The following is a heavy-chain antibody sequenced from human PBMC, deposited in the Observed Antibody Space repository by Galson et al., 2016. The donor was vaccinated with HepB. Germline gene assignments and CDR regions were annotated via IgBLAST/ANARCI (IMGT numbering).Heavy chain of an antibody. CDR1: GLSFNSYA. CDR2: ISGSGYII. CDR3: AREGAYSGNDFGGGFDF. Sequence: SLRLSCAASGLSFNSYAMSWVRQAPGKGLEWLSDISGSGYIIQYADSVKGRFTTSRDNAKNSLFLQMNSLRDEDTAVYYCAREGAYSGNDFGGGFDFWGQGTLVTVSS. D-gene: IGHD5-12*01. J-gene: IGHJ4*02. V-gene: IGHV3-48*02.